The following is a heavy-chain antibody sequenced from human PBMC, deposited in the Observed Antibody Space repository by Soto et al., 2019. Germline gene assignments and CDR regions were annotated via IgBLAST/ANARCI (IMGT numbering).Heavy chain of an antibody. Sequence: QVQLVQSGAEVKKPGSSVKVSCKASGDTITNLIIGWVRQAPGQGLEWMGRISPLFDTADYAQKFQGTLTISRDKTKVPAYMGLTGLTSDETGVYYCAKTLAGTYYYGGQATQVTVSS. CDR2: ISPLFDTA. CDR3: AKTLAGTYYY. J-gene: IGHJ4*02. D-gene: IGHD3-10*01. V-gene: IGHV1-69*08. CDR1: GDTITNLI.